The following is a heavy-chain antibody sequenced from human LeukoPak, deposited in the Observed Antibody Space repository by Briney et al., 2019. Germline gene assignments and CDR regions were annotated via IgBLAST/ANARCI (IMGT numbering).Heavy chain of an antibody. D-gene: IGHD3-10*01. J-gene: IGHJ4*02. CDR3: ARLGIIEAMVRGVIISYYFDY. CDR1: GGSISSSSYY. V-gene: IGHV4-39*01. CDR2: IYYSGST. Sequence: KPSETLSLTCTVSGGSISSSSYYWGWIRQPPGKGLEWIGSIYYSGSTYYNPSLKSRVTISVDTSKNQFSLKLSSVTAAGTAVYYCARLGIIEAMVRGVIISYYFDYWGQGTLVTVSS.